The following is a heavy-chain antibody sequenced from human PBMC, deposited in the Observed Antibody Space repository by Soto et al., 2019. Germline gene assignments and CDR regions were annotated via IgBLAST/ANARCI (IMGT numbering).Heavy chain of an antibody. J-gene: IGHJ4*02. Sequence: EVQLVESGGGLVKPGGSLRLSCAASGFTFSSYSMNWVRQAPGKGLEWVSSISSSSSYIYYADSVKGRFTISRDNAKNSLYLQMNSLRAEDTAVYYCARESYDILTGSAEQEDYWGQGTLVTGSS. CDR2: ISSSSSYI. CDR1: GFTFSSYS. CDR3: ARESYDILTGSAEQEDY. V-gene: IGHV3-21*01. D-gene: IGHD3-9*01.